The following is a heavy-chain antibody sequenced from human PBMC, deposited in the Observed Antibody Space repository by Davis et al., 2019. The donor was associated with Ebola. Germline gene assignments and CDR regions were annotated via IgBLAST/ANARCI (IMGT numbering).Heavy chain of an antibody. J-gene: IGHJ4*02. D-gene: IGHD2-21*01. Sequence: MPSETLSLTCTVSGGSISSYYWSWIRQPPGKGLEWIGYMYYSESTRYNPSLKSRVTISVDTSKKQFSLRLTSVTAADTAIYYCARGGGDGYPFDYWGQGTLVTVSS. V-gene: IGHV4-59*01. CDR2: MYYSEST. CDR3: ARGGGDGYPFDY. CDR1: GGSISSYY.